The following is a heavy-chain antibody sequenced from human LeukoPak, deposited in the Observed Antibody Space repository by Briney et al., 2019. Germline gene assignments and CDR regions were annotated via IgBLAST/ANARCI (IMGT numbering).Heavy chain of an antibody. CDR1: GGTFSSYA. V-gene: IGHV1-69*13. Sequence: SVTVSCTASGGTFSSYAISWVRQAPGQGLEWMGGIIPIFGTANYAQKFQGRVTITADESTSTAYMELSSLRSEDTAVYYCARDHRGYCSSTSCYAPYYYYYGMDVWGQGTTVTVSS. CDR2: IIPIFGTA. CDR3: ARDHRGYCSSTSCYAPYYYYYGMDV. D-gene: IGHD2-2*01. J-gene: IGHJ6*02.